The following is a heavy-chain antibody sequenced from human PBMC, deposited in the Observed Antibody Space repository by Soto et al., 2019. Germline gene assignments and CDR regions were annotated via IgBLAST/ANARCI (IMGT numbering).Heavy chain of an antibody. V-gene: IGHV4-61*08. CDR1: GGSISSGGYY. D-gene: IGHD3-3*01. Sequence: SETLSLTCAVSGGSISSGGYYWSWIRQPPGKGLEWIGYIYYSGSTNYNPSLKSRVTISVETSKNQFSLKLSSVTAADTAVYYCARTYYDFWSGYYLRGMDVWGQGTTVTVSS. CDR3: ARTYYDFWSGYYLRGMDV. J-gene: IGHJ6*02. CDR2: IYYSGST.